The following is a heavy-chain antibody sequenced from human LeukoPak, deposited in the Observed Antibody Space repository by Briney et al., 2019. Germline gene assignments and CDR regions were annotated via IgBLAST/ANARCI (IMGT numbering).Heavy chain of an antibody. CDR1: GGSISSYY. D-gene: IGHD3-9*01. J-gene: IGHJ2*01. V-gene: IGHV4-59*01. CDR2: IYYSGST. Sequence: SETLSLTCTVSGGSISSYYWSWLRQPPGKGLEWIGYIYYSGSTNYNPSLKSRVTISVDTSKNQFSLKLSSVTAADTAVYYCASAGDYDILTGPNWYFDLWGRGTLVTVSS. CDR3: ASAGDYDILTGPNWYFDL.